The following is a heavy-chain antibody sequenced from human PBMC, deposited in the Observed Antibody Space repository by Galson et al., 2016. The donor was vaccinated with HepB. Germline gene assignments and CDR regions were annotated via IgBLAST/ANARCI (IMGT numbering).Heavy chain of an antibody. V-gene: IGHV4-31*03. Sequence: TLSLTCTVSGDSFNSYEYYWSWIRQHPGKGLEWIGHISYSGSTSYNSSLKSRLNMLIDTSKSQLSLGLSSVTAADTAVYYCARLERITIFGAINWGQGILVTVSS. CDR2: ISYSGST. CDR1: GDSFNSYEYY. J-gene: IGHJ4*02. D-gene: IGHD3-3*01. CDR3: ARLERITIFGAIN.